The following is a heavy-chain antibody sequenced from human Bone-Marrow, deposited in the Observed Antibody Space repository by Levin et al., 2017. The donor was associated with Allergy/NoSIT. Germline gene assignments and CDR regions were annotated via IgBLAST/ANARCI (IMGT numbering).Heavy chain of an antibody. V-gene: IGHV1-69*01. CDR2: IIPLFGTT. Sequence: RGESLKISCKASGGTFSSYAFSWVRQAPGQGLEWMGGIIPLFGTTHFAQSFQGRVTFTADESTSTAYMELSSLRSEDTAVYFCANGVRGALRDWGQGTTVTATS. CDR3: ANGVRGALRD. D-gene: IGHD3-10*01. J-gene: IGHJ6*02. CDR1: GGTFSSYA.